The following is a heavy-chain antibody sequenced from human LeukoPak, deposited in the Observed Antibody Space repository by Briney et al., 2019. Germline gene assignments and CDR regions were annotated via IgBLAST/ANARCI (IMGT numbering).Heavy chain of an antibody. D-gene: IGHD1-26*01. J-gene: IGHJ6*04. CDR1: GGSMSNYY. CDR2: IYSSGST. V-gene: IGHV4-4*07. Sequence: NPSETLSLTCTVSGGSMSNYYWSWIRQSAGKGLEWIGRIYSSGSTTYNPSLSSRVTMSIDTSKNQLKLTSVTAADTAVYYCVRDGVVGATKMDVWGKGTTVTVSS. CDR3: VRDGVVGATKMDV.